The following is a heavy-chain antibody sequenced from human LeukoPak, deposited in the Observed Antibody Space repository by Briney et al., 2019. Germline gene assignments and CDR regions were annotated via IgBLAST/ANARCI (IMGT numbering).Heavy chain of an antibody. V-gene: IGHV3-74*01. Sequence: GGSLRPSCAASGLTFSSYWMHWVRQLPGKGLVWVSRINTDGSSTYYADSVKGRLTISRDNAKNTLYLLMNSLRAEDTAIYYCARDRCSGGSCYWFDPWGQGTLVTVSS. CDR1: GLTFSSYW. J-gene: IGHJ5*02. CDR2: INTDGSST. D-gene: IGHD2-15*01. CDR3: ARDRCSGGSCYWFDP.